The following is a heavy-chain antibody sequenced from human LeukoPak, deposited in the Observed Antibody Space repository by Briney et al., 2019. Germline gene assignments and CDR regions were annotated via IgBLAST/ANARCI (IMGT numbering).Heavy chain of an antibody. J-gene: IGHJ3*02. V-gene: IGHV3-7*01. D-gene: IGHD2-21*01. CDR3: AAVSYLAFDI. CDR2: IKQDGDEK. CDR1: GIPGSCYW. Sequence: GSLRLSCAGLGIPGSCYWMRWVRRAPGKGLEWVANIKQDGDEKYYVDSVKGRFTIFKDNAKNAAYLQINSLTVEDTAVYYCAAVSYLAFDIWGQGTMVTVSS.